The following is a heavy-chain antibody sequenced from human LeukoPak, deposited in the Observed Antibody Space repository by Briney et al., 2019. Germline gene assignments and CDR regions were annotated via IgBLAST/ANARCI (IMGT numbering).Heavy chain of an antibody. V-gene: IGHV4-4*02. CDR3: ARSEGYTLGYDFDY. CDR2: IYHSGST. CDR1: GGSISSSNW. J-gene: IGHJ4*02. D-gene: IGHD5-12*01. Sequence: SETLSLTCAVSGGSISSSNWWSWVRQPPGKGLEWIGEIYHSGSTNYNPSLKSRVTISVDKSKNQFSLKLSSVTPEDTAVYYCARSEGYTLGYDFDYWGQGTLVTVSS.